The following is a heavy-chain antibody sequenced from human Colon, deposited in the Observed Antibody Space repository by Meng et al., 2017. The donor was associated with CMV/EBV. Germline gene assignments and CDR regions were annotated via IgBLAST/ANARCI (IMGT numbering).Heavy chain of an antibody. CDR2: IKQDGSDN. J-gene: IGHJ4*02. Sequence: GGSLRLSCAASGFIFTNYWMSWLRQAPGQGLEWVANIKQDGSDNYYMDSVKGRFTISRDDTVNSLYLQMNSLRAEDVAVYFCARVAFDIMTGSVYYFDYWGQGALVTVSS. CDR3: ARVAFDIMTGSVYYFDY. V-gene: IGHV3-7*01. CDR1: GFIFTNYW. D-gene: IGHD3-9*01.